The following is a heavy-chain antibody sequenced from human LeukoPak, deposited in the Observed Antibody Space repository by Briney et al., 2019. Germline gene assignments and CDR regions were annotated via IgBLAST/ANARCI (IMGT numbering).Heavy chain of an antibody. D-gene: IGHD3-3*01. J-gene: IGHJ5*02. CDR2: ISGSGEST. CDR1: GFTFSNYA. CDR3: AKGPGVAMFSNWFDP. Sequence: PGRSLRLSCAASGFTFSNYAMTWVRQAPGKGLEWVSGISGSGESTYYAESVKGRFTISRDNSKNTLYLQMNSLRAEDTAVYYCAKGPGVAMFSNWFDPWGQGTLVTVSS. V-gene: IGHV3-23*01.